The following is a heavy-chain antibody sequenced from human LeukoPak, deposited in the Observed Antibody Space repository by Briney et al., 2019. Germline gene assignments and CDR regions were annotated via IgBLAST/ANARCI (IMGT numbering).Heavy chain of an antibody. J-gene: IGHJ4*02. D-gene: IGHD6-13*01. Sequence: SETPSLTCAVYGGSFSGYYWSWIRQPPGKGLEWIGEINHSGSTNYNPSLKSRVTISVDTSKNQFSLKLSSVTAADTAVHYCARGYPGGSSWYLRGGYYFDYWGQGTLVTVSS. CDR2: INHSGST. V-gene: IGHV4-34*01. CDR1: GGSFSGYY. CDR3: ARGYPGGSSWYLRGGYYFDY.